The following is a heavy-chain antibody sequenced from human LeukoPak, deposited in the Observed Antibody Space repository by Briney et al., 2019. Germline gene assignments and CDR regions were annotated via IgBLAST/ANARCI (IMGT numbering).Heavy chain of an antibody. CDR3: ARAGPRTYYDSWSGYPGLYYYYMDV. V-gene: IGHV4-34*01. CDR1: GGSFSGYS. CDR2: INHSGST. J-gene: IGHJ6*03. Sequence: SETLSLTCAVYGGSFSGYSWSWIRQPPGKGLEWIGEINHSGSTNYNPSLKSRVTISVDTSKNQFSLKLSSVTAADTAVYYCARAGPRTYYDSWSGYPGLYYYYMDVWGKGTRSPSP. D-gene: IGHD3-3*01.